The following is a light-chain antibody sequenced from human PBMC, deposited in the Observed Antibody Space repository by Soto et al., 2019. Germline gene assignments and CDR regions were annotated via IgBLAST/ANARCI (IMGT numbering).Light chain of an antibody. V-gene: IGKV3-20*01. Sequence: EIVLTQSPGSLSLSLGERATLSCRASRSVSSSYLAWYQQKPGQAPRLLIFGASIRATGIPDRFSGSGSETDFTLSISRLEPEDFAVYFCQQYSSSPTFGGGIKVEIK. J-gene: IGKJ4*01. CDR3: QQYSSSPT. CDR2: GAS. CDR1: RSVSSSY.